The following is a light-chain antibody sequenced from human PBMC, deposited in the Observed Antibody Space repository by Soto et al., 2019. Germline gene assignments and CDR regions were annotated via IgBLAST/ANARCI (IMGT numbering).Light chain of an antibody. J-gene: IGKJ1*01. CDR3: QQYKSYLRT. CDR1: QTISSW. Sequence: DIQMTQSPSTLSASVGDRVTITWRASQTISSWLAWYQQKQGKAPKLLIYAASTLESGVSSRFSGRGYGTEFNLTINSLQPEDFATYYCQQYKSYLRTFGQGTKVDIK. CDR2: AAS. V-gene: IGKV1-5*01.